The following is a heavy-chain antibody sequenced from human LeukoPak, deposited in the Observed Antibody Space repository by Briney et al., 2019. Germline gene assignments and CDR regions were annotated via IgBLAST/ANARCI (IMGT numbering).Heavy chain of an antibody. D-gene: IGHD1-20*01. CDR2: ISSSSSTI. V-gene: IGHV3-48*01. CDR1: GFTVSSNY. CDR3: ARDRDNWKGGLFDY. J-gene: IGHJ4*02. Sequence: GGSLRLSCAASGFTVSSNYMNWVRQAPGKGLEWVSYISSSSSTIYYADSVKGRFTISRDNAKNSLYLQMNSLRAEDTAVYYCARDRDNWKGGLFDYWGQGTLVTVSS.